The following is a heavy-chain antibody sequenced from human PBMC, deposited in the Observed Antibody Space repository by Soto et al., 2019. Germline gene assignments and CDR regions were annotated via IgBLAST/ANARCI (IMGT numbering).Heavy chain of an antibody. CDR3: AREIVDTAMVYYYYGMDV. CDR1: GGTFSSYD. V-gene: IGHV1-69*01. CDR2: IIPIFGTA. J-gene: IGHJ6*02. D-gene: IGHD5-18*01. Sequence: QVQLVQSGAEVKKPGSSVKVSCKASGGTFSSYDISWVRQAPGQGLEWMGGIIPIFGTANYAQKFQGRVTITADESTSTAYMELSSLRSEDTAVYYCAREIVDTAMVYYYYGMDVWGQGTTVTVSS.